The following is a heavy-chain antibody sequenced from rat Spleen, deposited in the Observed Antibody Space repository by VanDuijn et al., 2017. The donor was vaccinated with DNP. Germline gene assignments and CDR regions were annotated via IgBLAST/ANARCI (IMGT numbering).Heavy chain of an antibody. CDR2: ISTGGGNT. CDR1: GFTFSDYY. D-gene: IGHD1-11*01. J-gene: IGHJ2*01. V-gene: IGHV5-25*01. CDR3: ANGIGY. Sequence: EVQLVESDGGLVQPGRSLKLSCAASGFTFSDYYMAWVRQAPTKGLEWVASISTGGGNTYYRDSVKRRFTISRDNEKNTLYMEMDSLRSEDTANYYCANGIGYWGQGVMVTVSS.